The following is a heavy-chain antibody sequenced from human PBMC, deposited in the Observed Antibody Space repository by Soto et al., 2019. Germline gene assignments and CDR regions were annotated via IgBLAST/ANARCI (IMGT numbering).Heavy chain of an antibody. Sequence: QVQLVQSGAEVKKPGSSVKVSCKASGGTFSSYAISWVRQAPGQGLEWMGGIIPIFGTANYAQKFQGRVTITADKSTSTAYMELSSLRSEDTAVYYCARGARPSGYTGDAFDIWGQGTMVTVSS. CDR3: ARGARPSGYTGDAFDI. J-gene: IGHJ3*02. CDR1: GGTFSSYA. D-gene: IGHD3-22*01. V-gene: IGHV1-69*06. CDR2: IIPIFGTA.